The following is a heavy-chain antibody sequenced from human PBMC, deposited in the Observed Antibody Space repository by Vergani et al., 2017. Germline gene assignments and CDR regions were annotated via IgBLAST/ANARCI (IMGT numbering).Heavy chain of an antibody. CDR1: GGSISSGSYY. CDR3: ARGGKWERLDY. CDR2: IYTSGST. V-gene: IGHV4-61*02. Sequence: QVQLQESGPGLVKPSQTLSLTCTVSGGSISSGSYYWSWIRQPAGKGLEWIGRIYTSGSTNYNPSLKSRVTISVDTSKNQFSLKLSSVTAADTAVYYCARGGKWERLDYWGQGTLVTVSS. J-gene: IGHJ4*02. D-gene: IGHD1-26*01.